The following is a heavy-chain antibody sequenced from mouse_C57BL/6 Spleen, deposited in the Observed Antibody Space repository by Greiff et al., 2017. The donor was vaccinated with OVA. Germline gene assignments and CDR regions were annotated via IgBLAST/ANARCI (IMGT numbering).Heavy chain of an antibody. J-gene: IGHJ3*01. CDR3: ARSCYSNSAWFAY. CDR1: GYTFTSYW. V-gene: IGHV1-55*01. CDR2: IYPGSGST. Sequence: VQLQQPGAELVKPGASVKMSCKASGYTFTSYWITWVKQRPGQGLEWIGDIYPGSGSTNYNEKFKSKATLTVDTSSSTAYMQLSSLTSEDSAVYYCARSCYSNSAWFAYWGQGTLVTVSA. D-gene: IGHD2-5*01.